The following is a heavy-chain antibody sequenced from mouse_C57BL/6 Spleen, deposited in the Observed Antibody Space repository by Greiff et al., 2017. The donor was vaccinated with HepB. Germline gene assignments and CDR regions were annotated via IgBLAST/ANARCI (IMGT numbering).Heavy chain of an antibody. CDR2: INPNNGGT. D-gene: IGHD1-1*01. V-gene: IGHV1-18*01. Sequence: DVKLQESGPELVKPGASVKIPCKASGYTFTDYNMDWVKQSHGKSLEWIGDINPNNGGTIYNQKFKGKATLTVDKSSSTAYMELRSLTSEDTAVYYCAREGSNYWYFDVWGTGTTVTVSS. CDR3: AREGSNYWYFDV. J-gene: IGHJ1*03. CDR1: GYTFTDYN.